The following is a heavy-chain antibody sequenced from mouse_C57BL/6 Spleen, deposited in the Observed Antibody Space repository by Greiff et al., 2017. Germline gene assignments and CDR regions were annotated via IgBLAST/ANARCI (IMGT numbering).Heavy chain of an antibody. V-gene: IGHV1-15*01. CDR3: TRAYEYSTTDY. D-gene: IGHD2-4*01. CDR2: IDPETGGT. CDR1: GYTFTDYE. Sequence: VQLQQSGAELVRPGASVTLSCKASGYTFTDYEMHWVKQTPVHGLEWIGAIDPETGGTAYNQKFKGKAILTADKSSSTAYMELRSLTSEDSAVYYCTRAYEYSTTDYWGQGTSVTVSS. J-gene: IGHJ4*01.